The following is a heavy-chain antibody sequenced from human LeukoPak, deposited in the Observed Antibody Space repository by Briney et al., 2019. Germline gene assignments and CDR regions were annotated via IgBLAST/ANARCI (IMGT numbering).Heavy chain of an antibody. V-gene: IGHV3-23*01. J-gene: IGHJ3*01. Sequence: GGSLRLSCAASGFTVSSNYMNWVRQAPGKGLEWVSAISGSGDSTYYADTVKGRFTISRDNSKNTLYLQMNSLRAEDTALYYCAKDQGSSSGWYSRDGFALWGRGTMVTVSS. CDR3: AKDQGSSSGWYSRDGFAL. CDR1: GFTVSSNY. CDR2: ISGSGDST. D-gene: IGHD6-19*01.